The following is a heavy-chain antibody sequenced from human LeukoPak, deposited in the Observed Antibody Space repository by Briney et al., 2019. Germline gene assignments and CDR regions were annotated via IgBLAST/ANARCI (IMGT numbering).Heavy chain of an antibody. CDR1: GGTFSSYA. J-gene: IGHJ4*02. Sequence: SVKVSCKASGGTFSSYAISWVRQAPGQGLEWMGGIIPIFGTANYAQKFQGRVTITTDEPTSTAYMELSSLRSEDTAVYYCARDRTGTTVTNYFDYWGQGTLVTVSS. V-gene: IGHV1-69*05. CDR3: ARDRTGTTVTNYFDY. D-gene: IGHD4-17*01. CDR2: IIPIFGTA.